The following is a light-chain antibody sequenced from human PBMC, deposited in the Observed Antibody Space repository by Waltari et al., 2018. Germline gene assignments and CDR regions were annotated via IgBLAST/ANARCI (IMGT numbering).Light chain of an antibody. CDR2: EVY. V-gene: IGLV2-14*01. Sequence: QSALTQPASVSESPGQSVTISCTGTSSDIGNYNHLSWYQQHPGKAPKLIIFEVYDRPSGVSDRFSASKSANTASLTISGLQAEDEADYYCSSYTNSSTWVFGGGTSLTVL. J-gene: IGLJ3*02. CDR1: SSDIGNYNH. CDR3: SSYTNSSTWV.